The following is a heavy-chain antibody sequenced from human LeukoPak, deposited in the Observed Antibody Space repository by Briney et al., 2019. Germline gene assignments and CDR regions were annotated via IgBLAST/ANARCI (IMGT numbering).Heavy chain of an antibody. CDR2: IYYTGGT. CDR1: GASISSSSYY. CDR3: ARLQIAMTSGYWFDP. V-gene: IGHV4-39*01. D-gene: IGHD5-12*01. Sequence: SETLSLTCTVSGASISSSSYYWGWIRQPPGKGLEWVGMIYYTGGTYYNPSLKSRVTISVDTSKNQFSLKLNSVTAADTAVYYCARLQIAMTSGYWFDPWGQGTLVTVSS. J-gene: IGHJ5*02.